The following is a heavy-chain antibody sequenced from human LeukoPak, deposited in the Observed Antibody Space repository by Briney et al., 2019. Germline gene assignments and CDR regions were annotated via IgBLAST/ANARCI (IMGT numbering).Heavy chain of an antibody. CDR2: ISSSSSTI. V-gene: IGHV3-48*04. J-gene: IGHJ4*02. D-gene: IGHD3-22*01. CDR1: GFTFSTYG. CDR3: ARGGDDYDGGGYYFLFDF. Sequence: GGSLRLSCAASGFTFSTYGMNWVRQAPGKGLQWVSYISSSSSTIYYADSVKGRFTISRDNAKNSLYLQMNSLRAEDTALYYCARGGDDYDGGGYYFLFDFWGQGTLVTVSS.